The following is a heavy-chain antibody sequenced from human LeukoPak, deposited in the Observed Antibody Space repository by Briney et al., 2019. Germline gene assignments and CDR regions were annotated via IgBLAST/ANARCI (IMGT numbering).Heavy chain of an antibody. D-gene: IGHD6-13*01. J-gene: IGHJ4*02. CDR2: IIPILGIA. Sequence: GASVKVSCKASGGTFSSYAISWVRQAPGQGLEWMGRIIPILGIANYAQKFQGRVTITADKSTSTAHMELSSLRSEDTAVYYCARDSSSWYSDYWGQGTLVTVSS. V-gene: IGHV1-69*04. CDR1: GGTFSSYA. CDR3: ARDSSSWYSDY.